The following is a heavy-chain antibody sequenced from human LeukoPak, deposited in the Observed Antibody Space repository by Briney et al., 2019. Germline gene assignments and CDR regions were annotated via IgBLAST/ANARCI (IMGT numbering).Heavy chain of an antibody. Sequence: SVKVSCKASGGTFSSYAISWVRQAPGQGLEWMGGIIPIFGTANYAQKFQGRVTITADESTSTAYMELRSLRSDDTAVYYCARDPRGGQQLGLVDYWGQGTLVTVSS. J-gene: IGHJ4*02. CDR2: IIPIFGTA. CDR3: ARDPRGGQQLGLVDY. V-gene: IGHV1-69*13. D-gene: IGHD6-13*01. CDR1: GGTFSSYA.